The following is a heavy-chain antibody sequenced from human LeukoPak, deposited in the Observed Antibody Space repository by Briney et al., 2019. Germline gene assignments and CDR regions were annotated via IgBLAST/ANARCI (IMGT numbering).Heavy chain of an antibody. D-gene: IGHD4-11*01. V-gene: IGHV3-21*01. Sequence: GGSLRLSCAASGFTFGSYSMNWVRQAPGKGLEWVSSISSSSSYIYYADSVKGRFTISRDNAKNSLYLQMNSLRAEDTAVYYCARDPDYSNYVRYFDYWGQGTLVTVSS. CDR2: ISSSSSYI. CDR1: GFTFGSYS. CDR3: ARDPDYSNYVRYFDY. J-gene: IGHJ4*02.